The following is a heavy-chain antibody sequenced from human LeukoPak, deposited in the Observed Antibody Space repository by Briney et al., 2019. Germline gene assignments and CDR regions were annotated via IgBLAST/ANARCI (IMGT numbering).Heavy chain of an antibody. V-gene: IGHV3-15*01. CDR2: IKSKGHGGAI. Sequence: GGSLRLSCAASGLIFRNAWMTWVRQVPGKGLEWVSRIKSKGHGGAIDYAAPVIGRFKISRDDSTDTVYLQMNSLKTEDTALYYCTTLSGLSEDYTDSWGQGVLVTVSS. CDR1: GLIFRNAW. J-gene: IGHJ4*02. D-gene: IGHD5-12*01. CDR3: TTLSGLSEDYTDS.